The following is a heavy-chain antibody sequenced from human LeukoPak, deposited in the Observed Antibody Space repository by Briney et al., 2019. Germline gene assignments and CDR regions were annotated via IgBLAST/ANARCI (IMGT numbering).Heavy chain of an antibody. V-gene: IGHV3-30*02. CDR3: AKEVRYYGSGSYSGHLDY. J-gene: IGHJ4*02. CDR1: GFTFSSYG. D-gene: IGHD3-10*01. Sequence: GGSLRLSCAASGFTFSSYGMHWVRQAPGKGLEWVAFIRYDGSNKYYADSVKGRFTISRDNSKNTLYLQMNSLRAEDTAVYYCAKEVRYYGSGSYSGHLDYWGQGTLVTVSS. CDR2: IRYDGSNK.